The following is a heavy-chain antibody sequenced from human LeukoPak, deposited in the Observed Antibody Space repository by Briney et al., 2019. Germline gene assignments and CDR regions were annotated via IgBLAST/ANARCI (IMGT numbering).Heavy chain of an antibody. J-gene: IGHJ4*02. CDR1: GFTFSSYA. Sequence: GGSLRLSCAASGFTFSSYAMSWVRQAPGKGLEWVSAISGSGGSTCYADSVKGRFTISRDNSKNTLYLQMNSLRAEDTAVYYCAKDLLSSSWYHFDYWGQGTLVTVSS. CDR3: AKDLLSSSWYHFDY. D-gene: IGHD6-13*01. V-gene: IGHV3-23*01. CDR2: ISGSGGST.